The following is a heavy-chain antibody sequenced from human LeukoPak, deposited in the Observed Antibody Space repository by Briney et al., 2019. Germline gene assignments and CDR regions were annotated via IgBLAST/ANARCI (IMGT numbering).Heavy chain of an antibody. CDR2: ISAYNGNT. CDR1: GYTFTSYG. CDR3: ARVNPTYYYDSSGHRGAFDI. Sequence: ASVKVSCKASGYTFTSYGISWVRQAPGQGLEWMGWISAYNGNTNYAQKLQGRVTMTADTSTSTAYMELRSLRSDDTAVYYCARVNPTYYYDSSGHRGAFDIWGQGTMVTVSS. V-gene: IGHV1-18*01. J-gene: IGHJ3*02. D-gene: IGHD3-22*01.